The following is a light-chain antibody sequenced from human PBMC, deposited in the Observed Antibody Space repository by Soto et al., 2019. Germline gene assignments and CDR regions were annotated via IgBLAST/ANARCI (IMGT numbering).Light chain of an antibody. CDR3: SSDTSFKTLV. V-gene: IGLV2-14*01. CDR2: DVT. Sequence: QSALTQPASVSESPGQSITISCTGSSSDVGGYKYVSWYQQHPGKAPKLLIYDVTNRPSGVSNRFSGSKSGYTASLTISGLQSEDEAYYYCSSDTSFKTLVFGTGTKVTVL. CDR1: SSDVGGYKY. J-gene: IGLJ1*01.